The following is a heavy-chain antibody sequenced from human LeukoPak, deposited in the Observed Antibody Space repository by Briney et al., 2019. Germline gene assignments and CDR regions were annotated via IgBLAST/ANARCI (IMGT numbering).Heavy chain of an antibody. D-gene: IGHD2-2*01. CDR3: ARTPFTIRSYCSSTSCGTSWFDP. CDR1: VDTFSRYT. V-gene: IGHV1-69*02. CDR2: IIPMLGIT. Sequence: ASVKVSCEASVDTFSRYTTSCVPHAPGQGREWMGRIIPMLGITNYAQKSQGRDTISADKSTSTAYIELSSLRSEDTAVYYCARTPFTIRSYCSSTSCGTSWFDPWGQGTLVTVSS. J-gene: IGHJ5*02.